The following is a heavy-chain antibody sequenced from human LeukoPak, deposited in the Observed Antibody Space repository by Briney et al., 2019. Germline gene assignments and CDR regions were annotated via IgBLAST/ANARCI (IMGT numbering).Heavy chain of an antibody. D-gene: IGHD6-6*01. V-gene: IGHV4-59*08. CDR1: GGSISSYY. CDR2: IYYTGST. CDR3: ARHRAYSSSSPFDY. Sequence: SETLSLTCSVSGGSISSYYWSWSRQPPGKGLEWIGYIYYTGSTNYNPSLKSRVTMFVDMSKNQFSLRLSSVTAADTAVYYCARHRAYSSSSPFDYWGQGTLVTVSS. J-gene: IGHJ4*01.